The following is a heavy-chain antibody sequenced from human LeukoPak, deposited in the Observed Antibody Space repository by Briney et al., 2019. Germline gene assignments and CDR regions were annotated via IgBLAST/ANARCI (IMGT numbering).Heavy chain of an antibody. CDR1: GGSFSGYY. CDR2: INHSGST. J-gene: IGHJ6*02. CDR3: ARGGITIFGVVKNGMDV. D-gene: IGHD3-3*01. V-gene: IGHV4-34*01. Sequence: TSETLSLTCAVYGGSFSGYYWSWIRQPPGKGLEWIGEINHSGSTNYNPSLKSRVTISVDTSKNQFSLKLSSVTAADTAVYYCARGGITIFGVVKNGMDVWGRGTTVTVSS.